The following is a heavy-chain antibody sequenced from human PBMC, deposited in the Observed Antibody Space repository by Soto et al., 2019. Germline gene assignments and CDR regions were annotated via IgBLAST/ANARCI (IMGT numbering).Heavy chain of an antibody. J-gene: IGHJ4*02. Sequence: QVQLVQSGAEVKKPGASVKVSCRTSGYTFTNYYMHWVRQAPGQGLEWMGIIKCSGGVTTYAQKFLGSVPMTRGTTTSKVYMELSSLRSEDTAVYYCARGGDVVLVTAPLDYWGQGTLVTVSS. CDR2: IKCSGGVT. CDR3: ARGGDVVLVTAPLDY. D-gene: IGHD2-21*02. CDR1: GYTFTNYY. V-gene: IGHV1-46*03.